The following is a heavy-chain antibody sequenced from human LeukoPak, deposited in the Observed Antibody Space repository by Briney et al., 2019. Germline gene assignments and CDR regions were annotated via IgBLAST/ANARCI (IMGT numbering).Heavy chain of an antibody. CDR1: GGTFSSYA. CDR2: IIPIFGTA. D-gene: IGHD3-9*01. CDR3: ARSYYDILTGYPKNNWFDP. V-gene: IGHV1-69*13. Sequence: SVKVSCKASGGTFSSYAISWVRQAPGQGLEWMGGIIPIFGTANYAQKFQGRVTITADESTSTAYMELSSLRSEDTAVYYCARSYYDILTGYPKNNWFDPWGQGTLVTVSS. J-gene: IGHJ5*02.